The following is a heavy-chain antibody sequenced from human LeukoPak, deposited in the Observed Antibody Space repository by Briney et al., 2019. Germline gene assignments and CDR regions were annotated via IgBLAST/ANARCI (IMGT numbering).Heavy chain of an antibody. V-gene: IGHV3-23*01. CDR2: ISGSGGST. J-gene: IGHJ4*02. CDR3: AKDGVVTTVISYFDY. CDR1: GFTFSSYA. Sequence: GGSLRLSCAASGFTFSSYAMSWVRQAPGKGLEWVSAISGSGGSTYYADSVKGRFTISRDNSKNTLYLQMNSLRAEDTAVYYCAKDGVVTTVISYFDYWAREPWSPSPQ. D-gene: IGHD4-17*01.